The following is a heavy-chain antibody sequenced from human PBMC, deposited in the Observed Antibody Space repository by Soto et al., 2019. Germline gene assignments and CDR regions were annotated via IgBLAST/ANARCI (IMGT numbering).Heavy chain of an antibody. Sequence: ASVKVSCKASGYTFTGYYMHWVRLAPGQGLEWMGWINPNSGGTNYAQKFQGWVTMTRDTSISTAYMELSRLRSDDTAVYYCARSSCSGGSCYEYWGQGTLVTVSS. CDR3: ARSSCSGGSCYEY. CDR1: GYTFTGYY. CDR2: INPNSGGT. J-gene: IGHJ4*02. D-gene: IGHD2-15*01. V-gene: IGHV1-2*04.